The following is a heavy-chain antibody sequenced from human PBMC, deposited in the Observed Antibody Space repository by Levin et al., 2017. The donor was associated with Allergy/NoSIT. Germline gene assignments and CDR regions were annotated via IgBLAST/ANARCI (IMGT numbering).Heavy chain of an antibody. D-gene: IGHD2-2*01. J-gene: IGHJ4*02. CDR2: INPSGGST. V-gene: IGHV1-46*01. CDR1: GYTFTSYY. CDR3: ARGSNYATGCFDS. Sequence: ASVKVSCKASGYTFTSYYLHWVRQAPGQGLQWMGIINPSGGSTSFAPRFRGRVTMTRDTSTSTVYMELSSLRSEDTAVYFCARGSNYATGCFDSWGQGTLITVSS.